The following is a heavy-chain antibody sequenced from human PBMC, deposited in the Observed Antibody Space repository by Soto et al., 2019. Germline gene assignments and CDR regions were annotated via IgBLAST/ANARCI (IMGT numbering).Heavy chain of an antibody. J-gene: IGHJ5*02. D-gene: IGHD3-3*01. CDR3: ARGATIFAYNWFDP. CDR1: GYTFTGYY. Sequence: ASVKVSCKASGYTFTGYYMHWVRQAPGQGLEWMGWINPNSGGTNYAQKFQGWVTMTRDTSTSTAYMELSRLRSDDTAVYYCARGATIFAYNWFDPWGQGTLVTVSS. V-gene: IGHV1-2*04. CDR2: INPNSGGT.